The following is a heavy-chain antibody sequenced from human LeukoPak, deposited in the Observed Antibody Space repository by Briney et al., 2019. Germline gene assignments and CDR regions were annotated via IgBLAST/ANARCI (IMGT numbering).Heavy chain of an antibody. CDR2: ISSSSSYI. V-gene: IGHV3-21*01. D-gene: IGHD6-13*01. CDR3: ARDAGGAEYSSSWYGYTVWGRAGGFDY. J-gene: IGHJ4*02. Sequence: ETGGSLRLSCAASGFTFSSYSMNWVRQAPGKGLEWVSSISSSSSYIYYADSVKGRFTISRDNAKNSLYLQMNSLRAEDTAVYYCARDAGGAEYSSSWYGYTVWGRAGGFDYWGQGTLVTVSS. CDR1: GFTFSSYS.